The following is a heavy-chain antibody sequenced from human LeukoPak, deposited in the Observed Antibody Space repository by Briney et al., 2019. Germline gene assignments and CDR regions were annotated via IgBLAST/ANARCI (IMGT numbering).Heavy chain of an antibody. CDR2: ISAYNGNT. V-gene: IGHV1-18*01. CDR3: ARLYDSSGYYLFDY. J-gene: IGHJ4*02. CDR1: GYTFTSYG. Sequence: ASVKVSCKVSGYTFTSYGISWVRQAPGQGLEWMGWISAYNGNTNYAQKLQGRVTMTTDTSTSTAYMELRSLRSDDTAVYYCARLYDSSGYYLFDYWGQGTLVTVSS. D-gene: IGHD3-22*01.